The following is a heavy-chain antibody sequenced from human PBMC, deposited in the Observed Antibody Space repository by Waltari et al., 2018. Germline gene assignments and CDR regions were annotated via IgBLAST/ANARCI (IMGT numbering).Heavy chain of an antibody. Sequence: EVQLLESGGGLVHPGGSLRLSCAATGFTFSSYAMSWVRQAPGKGLEWVSAISGSGGSTYYADSVKGRFTISRDNSKNTLYLQMNSLRAEDTAVYYCAKDPPSTYYDFWSGPFDYWGQGTLVTVSS. CDR3: AKDPPSTYYDFWSGPFDY. D-gene: IGHD3-3*01. V-gene: IGHV3-23*01. J-gene: IGHJ4*02. CDR2: ISGSGGST. CDR1: GFTFSSYA.